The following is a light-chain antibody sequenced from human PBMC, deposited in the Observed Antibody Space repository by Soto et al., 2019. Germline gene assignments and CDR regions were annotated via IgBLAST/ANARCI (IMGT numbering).Light chain of an antibody. Sequence: EIVLTQSPATLSLSPGERATLSCRASQSVGRYLAWYQQRPGQAPRLLIYDASNRATDIPARFSGSGSGTDFTLTISSLEPEDFAVYYRHHRSNWLTIGGGTKVEIK. CDR3: HHRSNWLT. J-gene: IGKJ4*01. CDR2: DAS. V-gene: IGKV3-11*01. CDR1: QSVGRY.